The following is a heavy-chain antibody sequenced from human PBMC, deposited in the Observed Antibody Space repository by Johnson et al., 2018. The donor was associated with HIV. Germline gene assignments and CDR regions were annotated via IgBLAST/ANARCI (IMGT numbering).Heavy chain of an antibody. Sequence: VQLVESGGGVVRPGGSLRLSCAASGFTFDDYGMSWVRQAPGKGLEWVSGINWNGGSTGYADSVKGRFTISRDNAKNSLYLQMNSRRAEDTALYYCARGGDIVLVVYAMGHDAFDIWGQRTMVTVSS. CDR2: INWNGGST. CDR1: GFTFDDYG. D-gene: IGHD2-8*02. V-gene: IGHV3-20*04. J-gene: IGHJ3*02. CDR3: ARGGDIVLVVYAMGHDAFDI.